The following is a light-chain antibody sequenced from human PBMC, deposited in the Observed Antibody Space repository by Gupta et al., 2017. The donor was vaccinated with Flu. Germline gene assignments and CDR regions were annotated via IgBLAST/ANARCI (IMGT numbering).Light chain of an antibody. CDR2: STN. CDR3: AAWDDSLNGPV. CDR1: SSNIGGNT. V-gene: IGLV1-44*01. J-gene: IGLJ2*01. Sequence: QSVLTQPPSASGTPGQRVPISCSGSSSNIGGNTVNWYQQLPGSAPRLLIYSTNQRPSGVPDRFSGSKSGTSASLAISGLQSEDEAVYYCAAWDDSLNGPVFGGGTKLTVL.